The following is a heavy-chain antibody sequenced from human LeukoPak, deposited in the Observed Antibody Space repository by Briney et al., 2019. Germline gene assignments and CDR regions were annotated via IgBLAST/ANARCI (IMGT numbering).Heavy chain of an antibody. CDR2: INGDGSST. J-gene: IGHJ5*02. CDR1: GFTFSRDW. CDR3: AKDKWGSDGWFDP. V-gene: IGHV3-74*01. D-gene: IGHD7-27*01. Sequence: GGSLRLSCAASGFTFSRDWMHWVRQAPGKGLVWVSRINGDGSSTSYADSVKGRFTISRDNSKNTLYLQMNSLRAEDTAVYYCAKDKWGSDGWFDPWGQGTLVTVSS.